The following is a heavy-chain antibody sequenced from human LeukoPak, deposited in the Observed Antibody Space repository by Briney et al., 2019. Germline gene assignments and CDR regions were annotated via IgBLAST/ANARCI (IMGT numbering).Heavy chain of an antibody. D-gene: IGHD6-19*01. J-gene: IGHJ1*01. CDR1: GGSISSYY. CDR3: ASGAYSSGWYSGYFQH. CDR2: IYTSGST. Sequence: PSETLSLTCTVSGGSISSYYWSWIRQPAGKGLEWIGRIYTSGSTNYNPSLKSRVTMSVDTSKNQFSLKLSSVTAADTAVYYCASGAYSSGWYSGYFQHWGQGTLVTVSS. V-gene: IGHV4-4*07.